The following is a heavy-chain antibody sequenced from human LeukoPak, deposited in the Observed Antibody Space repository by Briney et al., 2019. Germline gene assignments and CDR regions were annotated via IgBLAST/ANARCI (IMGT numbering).Heavy chain of an antibody. D-gene: IGHD3-3*01. V-gene: IGHV3-66*02. CDR3: ARDYRWGGYYTGGRGYYFDY. Sequence: PGGSLRLSCAASGFTVSSNYMSWVRQAPGKGLEWVSVIYSGGSTYYADSVKGRFTISRDNSKNTLYLQMNSLRAEDTAVYYCARDYRWGGYYTGGRGYYFDYWGQGTLVTVSS. CDR2: IYSGGST. CDR1: GFTVSSNY. J-gene: IGHJ4*02.